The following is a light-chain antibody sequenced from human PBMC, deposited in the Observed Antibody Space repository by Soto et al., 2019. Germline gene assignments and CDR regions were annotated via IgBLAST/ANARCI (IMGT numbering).Light chain of an antibody. CDR2: GNS. V-gene: IGLV1-40*01. CDR3: QSYDSSLSGWV. J-gene: IGLJ3*02. Sequence: QLVLTQPPSVSGAPGQRVTISCTGSSSNIGAGYDVYWYQQLPGTAPKVLIYGNSNRPSGVPDRFSGSKSGTSASLAITGLQAEDEADYYCQSYDSSLSGWVFGGGTKLTVL. CDR1: SSNIGAGYD.